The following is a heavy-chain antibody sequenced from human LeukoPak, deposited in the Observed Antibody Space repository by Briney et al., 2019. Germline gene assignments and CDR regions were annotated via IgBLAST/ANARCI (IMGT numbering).Heavy chain of an antibody. J-gene: IGHJ4*02. CDR2: INHSGST. CDR1: GGSFSGYY. Sequence: PSETLSLTCAVYGGSFSGYYWSWIRQPPGKGLEWIGEINHSGSTNYNPSLKSRVTMSVDTSKNQFSLKLSSVTAADTAIYYCARENPSGYYNRPIDYWGQGTLVTVSS. CDR3: ARENPSGYYNRPIDY. D-gene: IGHD3-22*01. V-gene: IGHV4-34*01.